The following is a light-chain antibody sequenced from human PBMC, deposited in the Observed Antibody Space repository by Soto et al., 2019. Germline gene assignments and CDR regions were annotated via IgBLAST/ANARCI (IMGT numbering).Light chain of an antibody. CDR2: DAS. CDR3: QQRSNWPSGHT. V-gene: IGKV3-11*01. Sequence: IVLTQSPATLSLSPGERATLSCRASQSVRSYLAWYQQKPGQAPRLLIYDASNRATGIPARFSGSGSGTDFTLTISSLEPEDFAVYYCQQRSNWPSGHTFGQGTKLEIK. J-gene: IGKJ2*01. CDR1: QSVRSY.